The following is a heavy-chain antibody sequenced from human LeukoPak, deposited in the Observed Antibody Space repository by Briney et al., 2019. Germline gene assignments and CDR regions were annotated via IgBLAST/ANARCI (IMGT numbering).Heavy chain of an antibody. CDR2: ISVSGEST. J-gene: IGHJ4*02. Sequence: GGSLRLSCAASGFTFSNYAMTWVRQAPGKGLQWVSTISVSGESTYYADSVKGRFTISRDSSKRTMYLQMNSLRDEDTAVYYCAKYGSGSYYNGLYWGQGTLVTVSS. V-gene: IGHV3-23*01. CDR3: AKYGSGSYYNGLY. D-gene: IGHD3-10*01. CDR1: GFTFSNYA.